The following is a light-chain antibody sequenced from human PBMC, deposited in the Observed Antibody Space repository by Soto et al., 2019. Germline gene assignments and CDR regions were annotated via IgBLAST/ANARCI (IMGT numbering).Light chain of an antibody. CDR2: GNS. CDR1: SSNIRAGYD. CDR3: QSYDISLSGWV. V-gene: IGLV1-40*01. J-gene: IGLJ3*02. Sequence: QSVLTQAPSVSGAPGQRVTISCTGSSSNIRAGYDVHWYQQLPGTAPKLLIYGNSNRPSGVPDRFSGSKSGTSASLAITGLQAEDEADYYCQSYDISLSGWVFGGGTKLTVL.